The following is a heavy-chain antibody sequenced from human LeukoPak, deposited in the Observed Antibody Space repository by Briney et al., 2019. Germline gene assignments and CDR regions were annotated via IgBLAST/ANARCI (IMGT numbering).Heavy chain of an antibody. V-gene: IGHV4-31*03. D-gene: IGHD6-6*01. CDR2: IYYSGST. J-gene: IGHJ5*02. CDR1: GGSISSGGYY. CDR3: ARARGAARKWFDP. Sequence: SETLSLTCSVSGGSISSGGYYWSWIRQHPGKGLEWIGYIYYSGSTYYNPSLKSRVTISVDTSKNQFSLKLSSVTAADTAVYYCARARGAARKWFDPWGQGTLVTVSS.